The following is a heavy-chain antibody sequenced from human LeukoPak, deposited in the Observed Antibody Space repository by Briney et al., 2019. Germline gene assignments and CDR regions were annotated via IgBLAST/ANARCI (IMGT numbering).Heavy chain of an antibody. CDR1: GFPFGDYA. Sequence: PGGSLRLSCTASGFPFGDYAMSWFRQAPGKGLEWVSAISGSGGSTYYADSVKGRFTISRDNSKNTLYLQMNSLRAEDTAVYYCAKNIFDPWGQGTLVTVSS. V-gene: IGHV3-23*01. J-gene: IGHJ5*02. CDR3: AKNIFDP. CDR2: ISGSGGST.